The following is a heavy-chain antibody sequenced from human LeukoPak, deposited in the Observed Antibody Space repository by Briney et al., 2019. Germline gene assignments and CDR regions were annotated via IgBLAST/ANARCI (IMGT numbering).Heavy chain of an antibody. J-gene: IGHJ4*02. D-gene: IGHD2-21*02. V-gene: IGHV1-8*01. CDR1: GFTFINYD. CDR3: ARGTALSSPLEY. Sequence: GASVKVSCKASGFTFINYDINWVRQAPGQGLEWMGWLNPKSGDTGYAQKFQGRVAMTRNTSISTAYVELSSLTSEDTAVYYCARGTALSSPLEYWGQGTLVTVSS. CDR2: LNPKSGDT.